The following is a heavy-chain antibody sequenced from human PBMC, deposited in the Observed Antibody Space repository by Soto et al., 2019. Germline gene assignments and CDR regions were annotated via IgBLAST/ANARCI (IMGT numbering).Heavy chain of an antibody. CDR3: AHTGCSGGSCSGGYFQH. V-gene: IGHV2-5*02. Sequence: QITLKESGPPLVKPTQTLTLTCTFSGFSLSTSGVGVGWIRQPPGKALEWLALIYWDDDKRYSPSLKSRLTITKDTSKNQVVLTMTNMDPVDTATYYCAHTGCSGGSCSGGYFQHWGQGTLVTVSS. D-gene: IGHD2-15*01. CDR1: GFSLSTSGVG. CDR2: IYWDDDK. J-gene: IGHJ1*01.